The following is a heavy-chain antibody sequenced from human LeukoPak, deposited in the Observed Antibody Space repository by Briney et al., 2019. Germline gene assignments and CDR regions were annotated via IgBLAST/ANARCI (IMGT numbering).Heavy chain of an antibody. J-gene: IGHJ4*02. CDR3: ARGYSYGYNYFGY. D-gene: IGHD5-18*01. Sequence: SETLSLTCTVSGGSISSYYWSWIRQPPGKGPEWIGYIDYSGSTNYNPSLTSRVTMSVDTSKNQFSLKLSSVTAADTAVYSCARGYSYGYNYFGYWGQGTLVTVSS. V-gene: IGHV4-59*01. CDR1: GGSISSYY. CDR2: IDYSGST.